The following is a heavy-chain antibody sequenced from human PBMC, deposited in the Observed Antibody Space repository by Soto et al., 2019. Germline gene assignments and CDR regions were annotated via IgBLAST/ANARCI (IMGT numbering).Heavy chain of an antibody. CDR1: RASISSTEW. CDR3: AGDDHMAVVPTSPGARYV. J-gene: IGHJ6*02. CDR2: IYHSGST. D-gene: IGHD2-2*01. V-gene: IGHV4-4*01. Sequence: LDLPCAFSRASISSTEWVRLVRDTPGKGHESTGIIYHSGSTTYHRSLKSRVSISFDKSKAQFSLKLTSVPAADSAVYSCAGDDHMAVVPTSPGARYVWGQGTTVT.